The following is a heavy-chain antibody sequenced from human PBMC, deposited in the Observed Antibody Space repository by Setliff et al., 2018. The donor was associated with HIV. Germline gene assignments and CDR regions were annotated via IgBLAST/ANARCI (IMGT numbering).Heavy chain of an antibody. CDR2: IIPLFETP. CDR3: VRGGVRGTEYVYLDF. V-gene: IGHV1-69*06. CDR1: GGSFSTYA. Sequence: SVKVSCKSSGGSFSTYATNWVRQAPGQGLEWMGNIIPLFETPDAAPRLRGRVTITADKSTSTAYMELSSLAYDDTAVYYCVRGGVRGTEYVYLDFWGQGTLVTVSS. J-gene: IGHJ4*02. D-gene: IGHD3-10*01.